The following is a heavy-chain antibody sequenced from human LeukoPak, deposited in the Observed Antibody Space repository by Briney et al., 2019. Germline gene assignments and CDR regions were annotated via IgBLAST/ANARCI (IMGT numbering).Heavy chain of an antibody. V-gene: IGHV4-61*05. Sequence: SETLSLTCTASGGSIYTSSYYWGWIRQPPGKGLEWTGYIYYSGSTNYNPSLNSRVTISVDTSKNQFSLRLSSVTAADTAIYYCARAVSGRFDYWGQGTLVTVSS. D-gene: IGHD6-19*01. CDR1: GGSIYTSSYY. CDR3: ARAVSGRFDY. CDR2: IYYSGST. J-gene: IGHJ4*02.